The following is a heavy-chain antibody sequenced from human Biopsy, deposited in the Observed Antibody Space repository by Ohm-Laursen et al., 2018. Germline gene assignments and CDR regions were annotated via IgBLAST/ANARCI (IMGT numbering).Heavy chain of an antibody. CDR2: IILMFGTA. Sequence: SSVKVSCKASGGSFINYAISWGCEAPGQGLGWVVGIILMFGTANYAQMFQGRVTISADKSTSTSYMELSSLTTEDTAIYYWARGPHSGSDSCFDYWGRGTLVTVSS. CDR1: GGSFINYA. D-gene: IGHD1-26*01. J-gene: IGHJ4*02. CDR3: ARGPHSGSDSCFDY. V-gene: IGHV1-69*06.